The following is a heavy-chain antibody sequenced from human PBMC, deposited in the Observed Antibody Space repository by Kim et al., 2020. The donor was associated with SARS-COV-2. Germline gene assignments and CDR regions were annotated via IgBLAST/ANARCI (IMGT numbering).Heavy chain of an antibody. D-gene: IGHD6-19*01. V-gene: IGHV1-2*02. Sequence: ASVKVSCKASGYTFTGYYMHWVRQAPGQGLEWMGWINPNSGGTNYAQKFQGRVTMTRDTSISTAYMELSRLRSDDTAVYYCARPPSRDSSGFRDYWGQGTLVTVSS. CDR2: INPNSGGT. J-gene: IGHJ4*02. CDR3: ARPPSRDSSGFRDY. CDR1: GYTFTGYY.